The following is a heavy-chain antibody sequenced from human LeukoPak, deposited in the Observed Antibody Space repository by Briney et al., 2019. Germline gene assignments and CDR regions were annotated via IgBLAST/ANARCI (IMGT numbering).Heavy chain of an antibody. CDR1: GVSFSGYY. CDR3: ARGRIVVVSAAIAPPSGWFDP. Sequence: SETLSLTCAVYGVSFSGYYWSWIRQPPGKGLEWIGEINHSGSTNYNPSLKSRVTISVDTSKNQFSLKLSSVTAADTAVYYCARGRIVVVSAAIAPPSGWFDPWGQGTLVTVSS. V-gene: IGHV4-34*01. CDR2: INHSGST. J-gene: IGHJ5*02. D-gene: IGHD2-2*02.